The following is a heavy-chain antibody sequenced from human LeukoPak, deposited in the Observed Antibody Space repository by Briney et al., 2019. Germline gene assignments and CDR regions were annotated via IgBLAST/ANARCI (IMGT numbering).Heavy chain of an antibody. J-gene: IGHJ2*01. V-gene: IGHV4-31*03. D-gene: IGHD3-22*01. CDR1: GGSISSGGYY. CDR2: IYYSGST. Sequence: SQTLSLTCTVSGGSISSGGYYWSWIRQHPGKGLEWIGYIYYSGSTYYNPSLKSRVTISVDTSKNQFSLKLSSVTAADTAVYYCARGIETYYYDSSGYSPLAWYFDLWGRGTLVTVSS. CDR3: ARGIETYYYDSSGYSPLAWYFDL.